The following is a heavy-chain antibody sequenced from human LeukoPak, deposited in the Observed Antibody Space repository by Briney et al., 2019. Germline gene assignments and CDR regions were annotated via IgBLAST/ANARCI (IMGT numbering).Heavy chain of an antibody. CDR2: IIPIFGTA. D-gene: IGHD6-13*01. J-gene: IGHJ4*02. CDR1: GGTFSSYA. CDR3: ATLGGYSSHGYY. V-gene: IGHV1-69*05. Sequence: SVKVSCKASGGTFSSYAISWVRQAPGQGLEWMGGIIPIFGTANYAQKFQGRVTITTDESTSTAYMVLSSLRSEDTAVYYCATLGGYSSHGYYWGQGTLVTVSS.